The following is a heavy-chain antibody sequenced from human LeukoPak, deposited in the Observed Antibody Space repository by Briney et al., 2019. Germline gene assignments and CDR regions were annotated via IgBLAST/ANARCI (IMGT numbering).Heavy chain of an antibody. CDR3: ARDRIQLWFQNHYFDY. J-gene: IGHJ4*02. Sequence: GGSLSLSCAASGFPFSSYCMSGVCRAPGKGREGVTNIKQDGSEKYYVEAVKGRFTISRDNAKNSLYLQMNSLRAEDTAVYYCARDRIQLWFQNHYFDYWGQGTLVTVSS. CDR1: GFPFSSYC. V-gene: IGHV3-7*03. CDR2: IKQDGSEK. D-gene: IGHD5-18*01.